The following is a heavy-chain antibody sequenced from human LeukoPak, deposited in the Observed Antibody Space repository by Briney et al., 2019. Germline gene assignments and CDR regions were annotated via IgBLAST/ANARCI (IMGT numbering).Heavy chain of an antibody. CDR2: INHSGST. D-gene: IGHD2-15*01. Sequence: SETLSLTCAVYGGSFSGYYWSWLRQPPGKGLEWIGEINHSGSTNYKPSLKSRVTISVDTSKNQFSLKLSSVTAADTAVYYCASGILFSGGTSFDYWGQGTLVTVSS. CDR3: ASGILFSGGTSFDY. CDR1: GGSFSGYY. V-gene: IGHV4-34*01. J-gene: IGHJ4*02.